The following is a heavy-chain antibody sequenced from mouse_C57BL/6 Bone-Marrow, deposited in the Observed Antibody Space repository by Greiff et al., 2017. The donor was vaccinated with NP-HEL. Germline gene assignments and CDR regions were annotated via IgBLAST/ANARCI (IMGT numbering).Heavy chain of an antibody. Sequence: EVQLQQSGAELVRPGASVKLSCTASGFNITDDYMHWVKQRPEQGLEWIGWIDPENGDTEYASKFHGTATITADTSSNTAYLQLSSLTSEDTAVYYCATGYGYDSYYFDIGGRGNSPTVS. CDR3: ATGYGYDSYYFDI. CDR2: IDPENGDT. D-gene: IGHD2-2*01. J-gene: IGHJ2*03. V-gene: IGHV14-4*01. CDR1: GFNITDDY.